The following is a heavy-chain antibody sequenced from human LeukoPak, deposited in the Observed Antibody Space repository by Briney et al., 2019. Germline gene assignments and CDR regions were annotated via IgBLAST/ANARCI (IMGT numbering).Heavy chain of an antibody. Sequence: PGGSLRLSCAASGFTFSSYWMSWVRHAPGKGLGWVANIKQDGSEKYYVDSVKGRFTISRDNAKNSLYLQMNSLRAEDTAVYYCARDSFGSYYYGSGSPLDYWGQGILVTVSS. V-gene: IGHV3-7*01. D-gene: IGHD3-10*01. J-gene: IGHJ4*02. CDR3: ARDSFGSYYYGSGSPLDY. CDR1: GFTFSSYW. CDR2: IKQDGSEK.